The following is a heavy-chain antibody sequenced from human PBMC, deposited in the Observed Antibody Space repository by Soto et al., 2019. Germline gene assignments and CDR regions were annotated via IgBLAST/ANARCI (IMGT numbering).Heavy chain of an antibody. CDR2: IEQDGGEK. D-gene: IGHD6-19*01. CDR3: AGGSGWESES. V-gene: IGHV3-7*05. J-gene: IGHJ4*02. CDR1: EFTFSTYW. Sequence: EVQLVESGGGLVQPGGSLRLSCVLSEFTFSTYWMRWVRQAPGKGLERVANIEQDGGEKNYLESVRRRFTISRDNAKKSLYLEMNSLRAEDTAVYYCAGGSGWESESWGQGTLVTVSS.